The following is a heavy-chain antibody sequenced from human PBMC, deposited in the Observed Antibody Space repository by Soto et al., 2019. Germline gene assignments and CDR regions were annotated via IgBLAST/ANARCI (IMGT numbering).Heavy chain of an antibody. CDR1: GYTFTSYD. D-gene: IGHD6-13*01. J-gene: IGHJ6*03. V-gene: IGHV1-8*01. CDR2: MNPNSGNT. Sequence: ASVKVSCKASGYTFTSYDINWVRQATGQGLEWMGWMNPNSGNTGYAQKFQGRVTMTRNTSISTAYMELSSLRSEDTAVYYCARGTAAAGDYYYYYMDVWGKGTTVTV. CDR3: ARGTAAAGDYYYYYMDV.